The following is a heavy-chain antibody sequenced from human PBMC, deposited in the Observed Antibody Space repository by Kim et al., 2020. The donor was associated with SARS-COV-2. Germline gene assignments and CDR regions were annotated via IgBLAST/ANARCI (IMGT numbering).Heavy chain of an antibody. V-gene: IGHV3-23*01. J-gene: IGHJ4*02. D-gene: IGHD3-3*01. CDR1: GFSFSNYA. Sequence: GGSLRLSCAVAGFSFSNYAMTWVRQAPGKGLEWVSSITGSGVSTYSADSVKGRFTISRDNSKNTLYLQMNSLRAEDTAVYYCAKDSDFWSGVYFDYWGQG. CDR2: ITGSGVST. CDR3: AKDSDFWSGVYFDY.